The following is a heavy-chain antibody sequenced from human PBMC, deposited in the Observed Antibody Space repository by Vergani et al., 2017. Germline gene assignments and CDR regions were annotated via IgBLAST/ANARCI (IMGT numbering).Heavy chain of an antibody. CDR1: GDSINNDDYY. V-gene: IGHV4-30-4*08. D-gene: IGHD3-22*01. J-gene: IGHJ4*02. CDR3: ARVAGGSGGYFLG. CDR2: IYYSGST. Sequence: QLQLQQSGPGLVQPSQTLSLTCIVSGDSINNDDYYWSWIRQPPGKGLEWIVYIYYSGSTYQNPSLESRLTMSLDTSRTQFSLNLISVTAGDTAVYYCARVAGGSGGYFLGWGQGTPVTVSS.